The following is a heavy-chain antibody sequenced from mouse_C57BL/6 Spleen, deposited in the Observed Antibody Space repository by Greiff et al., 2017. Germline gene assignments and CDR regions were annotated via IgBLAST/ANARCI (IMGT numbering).Heavy chain of an antibody. CDR2: IDPNSGGT. CDR1: GYTFTSYW. Sequence: QVQLQQPGAELMKPGASVKLSCKASGYTFTSYWMNWVKQRPGRGLEWIGRIDPNSGGTKYNEKFKSKATLTLDKPSSTAYMQRSSLTSADSAVYYSARSDITTIVERFDYWGQGTTLTVSS. D-gene: IGHD1-1*01. CDR3: ARSDITTIVERFDY. V-gene: IGHV1-72*01. J-gene: IGHJ2*01.